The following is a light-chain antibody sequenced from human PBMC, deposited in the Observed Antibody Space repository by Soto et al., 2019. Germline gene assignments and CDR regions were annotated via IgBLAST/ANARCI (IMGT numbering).Light chain of an antibody. Sequence: DIQMTQSPSTLSASVGDRVTITCRASQSINIWLAWYQQKAGKAPKLLIYDASTLENSVPLRFSGSGSGTEFTRTISGLQPDDLATYYCQQYNTYSYTFGQGTKLEIK. CDR2: DAS. V-gene: IGKV1-5*01. CDR3: QQYNTYSYT. CDR1: QSINIW. J-gene: IGKJ2*01.